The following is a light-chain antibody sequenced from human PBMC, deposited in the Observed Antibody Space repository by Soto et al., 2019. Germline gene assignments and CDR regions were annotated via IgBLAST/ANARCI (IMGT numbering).Light chain of an antibody. V-gene: IGKV3-20*01. CDR1: QSVSSSY. J-gene: IGKJ3*01. CDR3: QQYGTSFT. CDR2: DAA. Sequence: EIALTQSPGTLSLSPGERATLSCRASQSVSSSYLAWYQQKPGQAPRLLIYDAASRATGIPDRFSGSGSGTDFTLINSRLEPEDFAVYYCQQYGTSFTFGPGTKVDFK.